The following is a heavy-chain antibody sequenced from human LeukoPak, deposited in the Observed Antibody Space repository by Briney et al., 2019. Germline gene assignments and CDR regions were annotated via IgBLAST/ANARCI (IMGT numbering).Heavy chain of an antibody. J-gene: IGHJ3*02. V-gene: IGHV4-31*03. D-gene: IGHD3-22*01. CDR2: IYYSGST. CDR3: ARVPYYYDSSGQGI. CDR1: GGSISSGGCY. Sequence: PQTLSLTCTVSGGSISSGGCYWSWIRQHPGKGLEWIGYIYYSGSTYYNPSLKSRVTISVDTSKNQFSLKLSSVTAADTAVYYCARVPYYYDSSGQGIWGQGTMVTVSS.